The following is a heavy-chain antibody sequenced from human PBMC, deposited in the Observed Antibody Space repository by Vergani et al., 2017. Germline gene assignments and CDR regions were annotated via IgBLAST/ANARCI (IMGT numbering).Heavy chain of an antibody. CDR2: IHHSGIT. J-gene: IGHJ5*02. CDR3: GIPAYDYGEGWFDP. Sequence: QVQVQESGPGLVKPSETLSLTCTVSGYSISSGSYWGWIRQPPGKGLEWIGNIHHSGITYYNPSLKSRVTISMDTSNNQFSLKLNSVTAADTALYYCGIPAYDYGEGWFDPWGQGTLVTVSS. D-gene: IGHD4-17*01. V-gene: IGHV4-38-2*02. CDR1: GYSISSGSY.